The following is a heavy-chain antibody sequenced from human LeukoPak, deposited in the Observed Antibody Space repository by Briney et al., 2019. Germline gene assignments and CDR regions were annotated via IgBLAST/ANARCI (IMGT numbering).Heavy chain of an antibody. Sequence: ASVKVSCKAFGYTFKGFYMHWVRQAPGQGLEWMGWINPNSGGTNYAQKFQGRVTMTRDTSISTAYMELSRLRSDDTAVYYCASALAYCGGDCYSSRAFDIWGQGTMVTVSS. V-gene: IGHV1-2*02. CDR2: INPNSGGT. J-gene: IGHJ3*02. CDR1: GYTFKGFY. CDR3: ASALAYCGGDCYSSRAFDI. D-gene: IGHD2-21*02.